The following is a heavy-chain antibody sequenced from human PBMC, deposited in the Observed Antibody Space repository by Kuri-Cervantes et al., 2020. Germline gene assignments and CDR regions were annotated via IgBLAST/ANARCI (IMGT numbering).Heavy chain of an antibody. CDR1: GGSIISYY. J-gene: IGHJ6*03. Sequence: SETLALTCTVSGGSIISYYCSWIRQPPGKGLEWIGYIYYSGSTNYNPSLKSRVTISVDTSKNQFSLKLSSVTAADTAVYYCARARFGNTAMVQYYYYYYMDVRGKGTTVTVSS. V-gene: IGHV4-59*01. CDR3: ARARFGNTAMVQYYYYYYMDV. D-gene: IGHD5-18*01. CDR2: IYYSGST.